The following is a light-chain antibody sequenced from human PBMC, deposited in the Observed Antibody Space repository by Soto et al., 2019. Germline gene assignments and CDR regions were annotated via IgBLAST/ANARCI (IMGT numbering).Light chain of an antibody. CDR3: QTWGTGISV. CDR2: VNSDGSH. V-gene: IGLV4-69*01. J-gene: IGLJ1*01. CDR1: SGHSNYA. Sequence: QSVLTQSPSASASLGASVKLTCTLSSGHSNYAIAWHQQQPEKGPRYLMKVNSDGSHRKGDGIPDRFSGSSSGAQRYLTIAIHQSEDEADYYCQTWGTGISVFGTGTKLTVL.